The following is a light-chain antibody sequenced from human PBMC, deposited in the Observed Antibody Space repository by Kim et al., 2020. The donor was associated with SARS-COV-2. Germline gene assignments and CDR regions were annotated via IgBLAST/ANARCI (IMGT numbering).Light chain of an antibody. V-gene: IGKV1-5*03. CDR3: QQYNSYPWT. CDR1: QSISGW. Sequence: ASVEDGVTITCRASQSISGWLAWYQQKPGKAPKLLIYKASSLDSGVPSRFSGSGSGTEFTLTVSSLQPDDFATYYCQQYNSYPWTFGQGTKVDIK. CDR2: KAS. J-gene: IGKJ1*01.